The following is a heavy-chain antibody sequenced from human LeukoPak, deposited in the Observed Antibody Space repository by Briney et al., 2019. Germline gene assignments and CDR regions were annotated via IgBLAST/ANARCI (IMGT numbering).Heavy chain of an antibody. CDR3: ARAYSSGYYPHPFDY. Sequence: GASVKVSCKASGGTFISYAISWVRQAPGQGLEWMGGIIPIFGTANYAQKFQGRVTITADESTSTAYMELSSLRSEDTAVYYCARAYSSGYYPHPFDYWGQGTLVTVSS. CDR1: GGTFISYA. CDR2: IIPIFGTA. J-gene: IGHJ4*02. V-gene: IGHV1-69*13. D-gene: IGHD3-22*01.